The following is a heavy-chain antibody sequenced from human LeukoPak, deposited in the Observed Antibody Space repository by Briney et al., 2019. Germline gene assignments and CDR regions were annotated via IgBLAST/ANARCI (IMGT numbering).Heavy chain of an antibody. CDR2: ISRTSSAI. J-gene: IGHJ4*02. D-gene: IGHD2-2*02. V-gene: IGHV3-48*01. CDR1: GFTFSSYA. Sequence: GGSLRLSCAASGFTFSSYAMSWVRQAPGKGLEWISYISRTSSAIFYADSVKGRFTISRDSAKNSVYLQMNSLRAEDTAVYFCARDRCGDSYISCYTDFWGQGTLVTVSP. CDR3: ARDRCGDSYISCYTDF.